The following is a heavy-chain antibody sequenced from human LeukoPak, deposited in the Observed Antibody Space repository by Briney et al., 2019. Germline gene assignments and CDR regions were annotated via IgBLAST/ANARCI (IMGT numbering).Heavy chain of an antibody. D-gene: IGHD3-3*01. J-gene: IGHJ4*02. CDR2: ISGSDTST. V-gene: IGHV3-23*01. Sequence: GGSLRLSCAASGFTFSNYAMNWVRQAPGKGLEWVSGISGSDTSTSYTDSVRGRLTISRDTSKNTLYLQMNRLRGEGTAVYYWAKEGYDFWSTYSRTHFDYWGQGTLVTVSS. CDR3: AKEGYDFWSTYSRTHFDY. CDR1: GFTFSNYA.